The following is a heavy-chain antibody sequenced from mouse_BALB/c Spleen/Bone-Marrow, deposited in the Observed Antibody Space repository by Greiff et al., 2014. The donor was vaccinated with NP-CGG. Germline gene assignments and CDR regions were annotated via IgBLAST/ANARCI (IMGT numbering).Heavy chain of an antibody. J-gene: IGHJ1*01. CDR1: GYTFTSYV. Sequence: EVKLMESGPEPVKPGASVKMSCKASGYTFTSYVMHWVKQKPGQGLEWIGNINPYNDNTKYNEKFKGKATLTSDKSSSTAYMELSSLTSEDSAVYYCARSLYGYDWYFDVWGAGTTVTVSS. D-gene: IGHD2-2*01. CDR2: INPYNDNT. V-gene: IGHV1-14*01. CDR3: ARSLYGYDWYFDV.